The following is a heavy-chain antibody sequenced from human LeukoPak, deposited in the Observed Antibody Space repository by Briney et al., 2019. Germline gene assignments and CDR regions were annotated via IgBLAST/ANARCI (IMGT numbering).Heavy chain of an antibody. V-gene: IGHV4-34*01. D-gene: IGHD6-13*01. Sequence: SETLSLTCAVYGGSFSGYYWSWIRQPPGKGLEWIGEINHSGSTNYNPSPKSRVTISVDTSKNQFSLKLSSVTAADTAVYYCARGRTGYSSSWVFDPWGQGTLVTVSS. CDR3: ARGRTGYSSSWVFDP. CDR1: GGSFSGYY. CDR2: INHSGST. J-gene: IGHJ5*02.